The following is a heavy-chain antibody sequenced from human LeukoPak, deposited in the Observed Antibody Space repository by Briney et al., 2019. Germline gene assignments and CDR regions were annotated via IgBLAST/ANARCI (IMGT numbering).Heavy chain of an antibody. Sequence: GGSLRLSCAASGFTFSSYSMNWVRQAPGKGLEWVSSISSSSSYIYYADSVKGRFTISRDNAKNSLYLQMNSLRAEDTAVYYCARDGEDTAMVIYYYYYMDVWGKGTTVTVSS. J-gene: IGHJ6*03. CDR2: ISSSSSYI. CDR1: GFTFSSYS. V-gene: IGHV3-21*01. CDR3: ARDGEDTAMVIYYYYYMDV. D-gene: IGHD5-18*01.